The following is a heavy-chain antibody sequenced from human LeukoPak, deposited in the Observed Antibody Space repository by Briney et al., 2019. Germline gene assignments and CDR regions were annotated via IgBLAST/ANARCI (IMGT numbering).Heavy chain of an antibody. CDR1: GGSISSSSYY. V-gene: IGHV4-39*07. Sequence: SETLSLTCSVSGGSISSSSYYWGWIRQPPGKGLEWIGSIYYSGSTYYNPSLKSRVTISVDTSKNQFSLKLSSVTAADTAVYYCAREYFDWVLPRNFGYWGQGSLVTVSS. J-gene: IGHJ4*02. D-gene: IGHD3-9*01. CDR2: IYYSGST. CDR3: AREYFDWVLPRNFGY.